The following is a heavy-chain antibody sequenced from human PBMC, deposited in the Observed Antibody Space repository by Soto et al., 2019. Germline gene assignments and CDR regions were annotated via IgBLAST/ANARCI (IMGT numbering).Heavy chain of an antibody. CDR1: GGSISSGDYY. D-gene: IGHD6-13*01. CDR2: IYYSGST. Sequence: QVQLQESGPGLVKPSQTLSLTCTVSGGSISSGDYYGSWIRQPPGKGLEWIGYIYYSGSTYYNPSLKSRVTISVDTSKNQCSVNLSSVTAADTAVYYCGGAAETGMDVWGQGTTVTVSS. J-gene: IGHJ6*02. V-gene: IGHV4-30-4*01. CDR3: GGAAETGMDV.